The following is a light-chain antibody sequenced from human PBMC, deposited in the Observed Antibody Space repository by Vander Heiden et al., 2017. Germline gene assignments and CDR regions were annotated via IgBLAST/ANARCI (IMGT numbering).Light chain of an antibody. CDR3: QQFNSYPAA. J-gene: IGKJ1*01. CDR1: QSISNY. V-gene: IGKV1-5*03. CDR2: KAS. Sequence: DIQVTQSPSTLSAAVGERVTITCRASQSISNYLAWYQQKPGKAPRLLIYKASSLESGVPLRFSGSGSGTEFTLTISSLQPDDFATYYCQQFNSYPAAFGQGTKVEIK.